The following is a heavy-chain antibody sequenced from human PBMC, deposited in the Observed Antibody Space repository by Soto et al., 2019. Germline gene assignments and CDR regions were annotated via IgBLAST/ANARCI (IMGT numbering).Heavy chain of an antibody. D-gene: IGHD2-15*01. V-gene: IGHV3-30-3*01. Sequence: QVQLVESGGGVVQPGRSLRLSCVASGFTFSSYAMHWVRQAPGKGLEWVAVISYDGSNKYYADSVKGRFTISRDNSKNTLYLQMNSLRAEDTAVYYCARVHKVVVAAFDYWGQGTLVTVSS. CDR3: ARVHKVVVAAFDY. CDR2: ISYDGSNK. CDR1: GFTFSSYA. J-gene: IGHJ4*02.